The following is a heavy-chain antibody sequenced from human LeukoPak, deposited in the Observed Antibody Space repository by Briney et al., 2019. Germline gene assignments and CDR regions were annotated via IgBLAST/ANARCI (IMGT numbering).Heavy chain of an antibody. CDR3: ARDSGWYVSIYYYGMDV. Sequence: PSETLSLTCAVYGGSFSGYYWSWIRQPPGKGLEWIGEINHSGSTNYNPSLKSRVTISVDTSKNQFSLKPSSVTAADTAVYYCARDSGWYVSIYYYGMDVWGQGTTVTVSS. J-gene: IGHJ6*02. CDR2: INHSGST. V-gene: IGHV4-34*01. CDR1: GGSFSGYY. D-gene: IGHD6-19*01.